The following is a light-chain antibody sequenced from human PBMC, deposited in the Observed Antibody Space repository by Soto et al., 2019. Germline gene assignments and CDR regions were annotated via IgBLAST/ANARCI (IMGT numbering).Light chain of an antibody. Sequence: IVMTQTPATLSVSPGERVTLSCRASQSVSYHVAWYQQKPGQTPRLVMYDASSRASGIPARFSGSRSGTEFSLTISSLKYEDFGVYYCQQYNSWLTFGGGTKVDIK. CDR1: QSVSYH. CDR2: DAS. CDR3: QQYNSWLT. V-gene: IGKV3-15*01. J-gene: IGKJ4*01.